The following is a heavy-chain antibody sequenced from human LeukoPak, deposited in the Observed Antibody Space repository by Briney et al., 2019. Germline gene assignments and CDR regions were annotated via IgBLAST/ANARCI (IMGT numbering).Heavy chain of an antibody. J-gene: IGHJ5*02. CDR1: GFTFSGYE. D-gene: IGHD2-21*02. CDR2: ISATGYTI. Sequence: GGSLRLSCAASGFTFSGYEMTCVRQAPGKGLEWVSYISATGYTIFYADSLRGRFTISRDNARNLLYLQMRSLRAEDTALYYCARVEGFGGVWGWFDPWGQGTLVTVSS. V-gene: IGHV3-48*03. CDR3: ARVEGFGGVWGWFDP.